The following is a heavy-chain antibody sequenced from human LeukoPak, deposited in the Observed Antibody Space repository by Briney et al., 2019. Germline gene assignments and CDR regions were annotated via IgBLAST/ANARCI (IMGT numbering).Heavy chain of an antibody. D-gene: IGHD4-17*01. J-gene: IGHJ4*02. CDR3: ARSGGDYGEDY. V-gene: IGHV4-30-2*01. CDR2: INHSGST. CDR1: GVSISSGGYY. Sequence: SQTLSLTCTVSGVSISSGGYYWSWIRQPPGKGLEWIGEINHSGSTNYNPSLKSRVTISVDTSKNQFSLKLSSVTAADTAVYYCARSGGDYGEDYWGQGTLVTVSS.